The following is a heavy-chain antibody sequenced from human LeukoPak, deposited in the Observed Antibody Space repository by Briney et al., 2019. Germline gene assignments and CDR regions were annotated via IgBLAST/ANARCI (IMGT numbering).Heavy chain of an antibody. J-gene: IGHJ6*02. CDR1: GGSFSNYA. D-gene: IGHD3-16*01. V-gene: IGHV1-69*13. CDR2: IVPILSTT. Sequence: ASVKVSCTASGGSFSNYAISWVRQAPGQGLEWMGGIVPILSTTNYARKFQGRVTMTAGESTSTAYMELSSLRSDDTAVYYCARGPPPYTEGDLFYYYGLDVWGQGTTVTVSS. CDR3: ARGPPPYTEGDLFYYYGLDV.